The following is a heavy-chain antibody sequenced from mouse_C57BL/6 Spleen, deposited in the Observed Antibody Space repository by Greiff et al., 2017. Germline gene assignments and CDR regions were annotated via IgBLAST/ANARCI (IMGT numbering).Heavy chain of an antibody. CDR2: INPSSGYP. V-gene: IGHV1-4*01. J-gene: IGHJ4*01. D-gene: IGHD3-1*01. CDR1: GYTFTSYT. Sequence: QVQLQQSGAELARPGASVKMSCKASGYTFTSYTMHWVKQRPGQGLEWIGYINPSSGYPKYNQKFKDKATLTADKSSSTAYMQLSSLTSEDSAVYYCARSSARSMDYWGQGTSVTVSS. CDR3: ARSSARSMDY.